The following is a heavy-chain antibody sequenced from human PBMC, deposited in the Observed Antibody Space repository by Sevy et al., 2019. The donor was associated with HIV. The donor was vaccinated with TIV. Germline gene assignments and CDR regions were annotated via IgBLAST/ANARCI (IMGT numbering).Heavy chain of an antibody. J-gene: IGHJ4*02. D-gene: IGHD6-13*01. CDR3: AKDLAGPGRRYFDY. Sequence: GGSLRLSCAASGFTFRNYGMHWVRQVPGKGLEWVTFIRYDGSDKYYGASVKGRFTISRDDSKNTLYLQMDSLRAEDTAIYYCAKDLAGPGRRYFDYWGQGTLVNVSS. CDR2: IRYDGSDK. V-gene: IGHV3-30*02. CDR1: GFTFRNYG.